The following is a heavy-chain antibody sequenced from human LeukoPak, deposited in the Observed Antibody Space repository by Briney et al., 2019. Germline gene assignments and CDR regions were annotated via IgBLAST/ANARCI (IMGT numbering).Heavy chain of an antibody. Sequence: GGSLRLSCAASGFTFSYYTMNWVRQAPGKGLEWVAVIWYDGSNKYYADSVKGRFTISRDNSKNTLYLQMNSLRAEDTALYYCASGSDSSGYHFYWGQGTLVTVSS. V-gene: IGHV3-33*08. J-gene: IGHJ4*02. CDR1: GFTFSYYT. D-gene: IGHD3-22*01. CDR3: ASGSDSSGYHFY. CDR2: IWYDGSNK.